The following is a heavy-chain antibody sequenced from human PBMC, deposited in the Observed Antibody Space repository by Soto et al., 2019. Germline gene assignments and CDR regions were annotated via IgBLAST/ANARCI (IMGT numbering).Heavy chain of an antibody. V-gene: IGHV4-59*01. CDR1: GGSISSYY. D-gene: IGHD6-6*01. CDR3: ARVGGRELSSVYYYYMDV. CDR2: IYYSGST. J-gene: IGHJ6*03. Sequence: SETLSLTCTVSGGSISSYYWSWIRQPPGKGLEWIGYIYYSGSTNYNPSLKSRVTISVDTSKNQFSLKLSSVTAADTAVYYCARVGGRELSSVYYYYMDVWGKGTTVTVSS.